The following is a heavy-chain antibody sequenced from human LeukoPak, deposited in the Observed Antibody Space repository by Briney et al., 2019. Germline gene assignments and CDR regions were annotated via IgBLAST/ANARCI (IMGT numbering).Heavy chain of an antibody. CDR2: IFYSGST. D-gene: IGHD5-12*01. CDR1: GASLSSSSYY. Sequence: SETLSLTCTVSGASLSSSSYYWGWIRQPPGKGLEWVGSIFYSGSTYYHPSLKSRVTISVDPSKNQFSLKLSSVTAADAAVYYCARPGSGYDWDYWGQGTLVTVSS. CDR3: ARPGSGYDWDY. V-gene: IGHV4-39*01. J-gene: IGHJ4*02.